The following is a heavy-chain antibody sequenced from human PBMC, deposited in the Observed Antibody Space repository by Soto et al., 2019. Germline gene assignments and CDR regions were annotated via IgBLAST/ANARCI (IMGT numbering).Heavy chain of an antibody. CDR3: ARGMVATGNDY. CDR1: GGSISSYY. V-gene: IGHV4-59*08. D-gene: IGHD5-12*01. Sequence: SETLSLTCTVSGGSISSYYWSWIRQPPGKGLEWIGYIYYSGSTNYNPSLKSRVTISVDTSKNQFSLKLSSVTAADTAVYYCARGMVATGNDYWGQGTLVTVSS. J-gene: IGHJ4*02. CDR2: IYYSGST.